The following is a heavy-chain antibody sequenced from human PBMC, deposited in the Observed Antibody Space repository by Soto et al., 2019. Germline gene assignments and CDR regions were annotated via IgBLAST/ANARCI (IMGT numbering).Heavy chain of an antibody. V-gene: IGHV3-30*18. CDR3: AKDRLRIIDLRCCGYGMEG. CDR1: GFTFSSYG. Sequence: QVQLVESGGGVVQPGRSLRLSCAASGFTFSSYGMHWVRQAPGKGLEWVAIISYDGSHKYYADSVKGRFTISRDNSKNTLYLQVNSLRAEDTAVYYCAKDRLRIIDLRCCGYGMEGWGQGTSVTVSS. D-gene: IGHD3-16*01. J-gene: IGHJ6*02. CDR2: ISYDGSHK.